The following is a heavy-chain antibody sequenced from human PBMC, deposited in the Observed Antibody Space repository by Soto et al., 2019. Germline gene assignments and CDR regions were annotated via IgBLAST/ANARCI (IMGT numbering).Heavy chain of an antibody. Sequence: GGSLRLSCAASGFTFSSYGMHWVRQAPGKGLEWVAVIWYDGSNKYYADSVKGRFTISRDNSKNTLYLQMNSLRAEDTAVYYCARELDSNYYGSGSPMDVWGKGTTVTVSS. CDR1: GFTFSSYG. CDR3: ARELDSNYYGSGSPMDV. J-gene: IGHJ6*04. V-gene: IGHV3-33*01. CDR2: IWYDGSNK. D-gene: IGHD3-10*01.